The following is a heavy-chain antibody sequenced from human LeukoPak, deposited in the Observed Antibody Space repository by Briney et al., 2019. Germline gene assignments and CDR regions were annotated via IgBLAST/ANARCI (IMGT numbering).Heavy chain of an antibody. CDR2: IIPIFGTA. CDR3: ARDYYDSSGPLPRAFDL. J-gene: IGHJ3*01. V-gene: IGHV1-69*05. D-gene: IGHD3-22*01. Sequence: SVKVSCKASGGTFSSYAISWVRQAPGQGREWMGRIIPIFGTANYAQKFQGRVTITTDESTSTAYMELSSLRSEDTAVYYCARDYYDSSGPLPRAFDLWGRGTMVTVSS. CDR1: GGTFSSYA.